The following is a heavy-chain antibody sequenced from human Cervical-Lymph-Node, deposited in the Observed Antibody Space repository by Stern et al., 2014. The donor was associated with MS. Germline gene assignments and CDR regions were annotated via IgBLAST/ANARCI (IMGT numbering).Heavy chain of an antibody. J-gene: IGHJ4*01. V-gene: IGHV4-31*03. Sequence: QLQLQESGPGLVKPSQTLSLTCTVSGGSISAGGFFWAWIRQHPGKGLEWVGYIFHTGPTYYSPSLKGRVSISVDTSQNQFPPTPTSLTAAGPARYYCASPATIGGAYVNLGPGTLV. D-gene: IGHD5-12*01. CDR1: GGSISAGGFF. CDR3: ASPATIGGAYVN. CDR2: IFHTGPT.